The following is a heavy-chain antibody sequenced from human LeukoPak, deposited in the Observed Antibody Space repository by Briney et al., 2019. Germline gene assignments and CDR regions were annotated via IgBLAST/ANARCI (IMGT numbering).Heavy chain of an antibody. D-gene: IGHD3-22*01. CDR1: VYTFTVYY. CDR2: SNRKRGGT. V-gene: IGHV1-2*02. CDR3: ASSITMIVVVTPAPNFDY. Sequence: ASVRLSSTTSVYTFTVYYMHWVRQATGQGLEWMGWSNRKRGGTNYAQKFPGRVTMTRDTSISTAYMELSRLRSDDTAVYSCASSITMIVVVTPAPNFDYWGQGTLVTVSS. J-gene: IGHJ4*02.